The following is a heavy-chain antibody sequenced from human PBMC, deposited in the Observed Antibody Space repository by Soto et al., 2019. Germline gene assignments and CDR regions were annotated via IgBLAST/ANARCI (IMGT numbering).Heavy chain of an antibody. CDR1: GFTFSTYW. Sequence: PGGSLRLSCAASGFTFSTYWMHWVRQAPGKGRVWVSAIGTAGDTYYPGSVKGRFTISRDNSKNTLYLQMNSLRAEDTAVYYCARDRGYLDYWGQGTLVTVSS. D-gene: IGHD6-13*01. CDR2: IGTAGDT. CDR3: ARDRGYLDY. J-gene: IGHJ4*02. V-gene: IGHV3-13*01.